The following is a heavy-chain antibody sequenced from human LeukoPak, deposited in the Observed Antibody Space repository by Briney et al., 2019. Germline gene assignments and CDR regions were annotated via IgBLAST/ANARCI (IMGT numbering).Heavy chain of an antibody. CDR1: GGSISSDSYY. V-gene: IGHV4-61*02. CDR3: AREVYSYGYYYFDY. D-gene: IGHD5-18*01. J-gene: IGHJ4*02. Sequence: SETLSLTCTVSGGSISSDSYYWSWIRQPAGKGLEWIGRIYTSGSTNYNPSLKSRVTISVDTSKNQFSLKVRSVTAADTAVYYCAREVYSYGYYYFDYWGQGTLVTVSS. CDR2: IYTSGST.